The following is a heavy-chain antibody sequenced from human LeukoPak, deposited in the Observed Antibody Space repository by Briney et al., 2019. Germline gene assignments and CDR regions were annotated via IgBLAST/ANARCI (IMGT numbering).Heavy chain of an antibody. D-gene: IGHD1-26*01. J-gene: IGHJ4*02. CDR1: GFTVSSNY. CDR2: IYSGGTT. Sequence: GGSLRLSCAASGFTVSSNYMSWVRQAPGKGLEWVSVIYSGGTTYYADSVKGRFTISRDNSKNTLYLQMNSLRAEDTAVYYCARGLLPRSGSPNFDYWGQGTLVTVSS. V-gene: IGHV3-53*01. CDR3: ARGLLPRSGSPNFDY.